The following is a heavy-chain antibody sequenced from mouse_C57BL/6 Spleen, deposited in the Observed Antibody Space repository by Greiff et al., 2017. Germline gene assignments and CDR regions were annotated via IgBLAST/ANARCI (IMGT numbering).Heavy chain of an antibody. CDR3: SSEDYDSSSYYFDY. Sequence: QVQLKQPGAELVKPGASVKMSCKASGYTFTSYWITWVKQRPGQGLEWIGDIYPGSGSTNYNEKFKSKATLTVDTSSSTAYMQLSSQTSEDAAVYYGSSEDYDSSSYYFDYWGQGTTLTVSS. J-gene: IGHJ2*01. V-gene: IGHV1-55*01. D-gene: IGHD1-1*01. CDR2: IYPGSGST. CDR1: GYTFTSYW.